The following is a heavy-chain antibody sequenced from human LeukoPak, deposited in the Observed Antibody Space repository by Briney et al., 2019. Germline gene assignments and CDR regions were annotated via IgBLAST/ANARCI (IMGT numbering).Heavy chain of an antibody. CDR2: TSAYNGNT. J-gene: IGHJ6*02. CDR1: GYTFTSYG. Sequence: ASVKVSCKASGYTFTSYGISWVRQAPGQGLEWMGWTSAYNGNTNYAQKLQGRVTMTTDTSTSTAYMELRSLRSDDTAVYYCARVNQHYGSARFYYYYGMDVWGQGTTVTVSS. CDR3: ARVNQHYGSARFYYYYGMDV. D-gene: IGHD3-10*01. V-gene: IGHV1-18*01.